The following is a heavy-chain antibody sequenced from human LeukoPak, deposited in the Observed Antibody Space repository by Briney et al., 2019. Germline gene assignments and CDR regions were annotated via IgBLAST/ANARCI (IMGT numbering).Heavy chain of an antibody. Sequence: PGGSLRLSCAPSGFTFSSYSMNWVRQAPGEGGEWVSSITSSSSYIYSADSAKGRFTISRDNAKTSLYLQMNSLRAEDTAVYYCARGSSGEFFWGQGTLVTVSS. CDR3: ARGSSGEFF. J-gene: IGHJ4*02. CDR2: ITSSSSYI. D-gene: IGHD6-19*01. V-gene: IGHV3-21*01. CDR1: GFTFSSYS.